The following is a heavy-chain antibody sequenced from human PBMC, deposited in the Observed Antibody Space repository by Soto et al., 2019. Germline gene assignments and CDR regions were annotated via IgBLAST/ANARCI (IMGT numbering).Heavy chain of an antibody. V-gene: IGHV3-7*03. CDR1: GFTFSSYW. J-gene: IGHJ4*02. CDR2: INQDGREK. CDR3: ARSLDY. Sequence: EVQLVESGGGLVQPGGSLRLSCAASGFTFSSYWMDWVRQAPGRGLEWLANINQDGREKYYVDSVKGRFTVSRDNARNSVYLQMNSLRAEDTADYYCARSLDYWGQGTLVTVSS.